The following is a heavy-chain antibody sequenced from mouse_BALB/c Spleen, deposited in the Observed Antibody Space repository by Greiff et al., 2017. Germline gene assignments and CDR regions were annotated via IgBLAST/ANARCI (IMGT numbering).Heavy chain of an antibody. Sequence: QVQLKQSGAELVRPGTSVKVSCKASGYAFTNYLIEWVKQRPGQGLEWIGVINPGSGGTNYNEKFKGKATLTADKSSSTAYMQLSSLTSDDSAVYFCARRDIYYGNYTYYFDYWGQGTTLTVSS. D-gene: IGHD2-1*01. CDR2: INPGSGGT. V-gene: IGHV1-54*01. CDR3: ARRDIYYGNYTYYFDY. CDR1: GYAFTNYL. J-gene: IGHJ2*01.